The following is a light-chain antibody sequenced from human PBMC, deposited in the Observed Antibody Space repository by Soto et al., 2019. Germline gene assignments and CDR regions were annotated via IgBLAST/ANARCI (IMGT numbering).Light chain of an antibody. J-gene: IGKJ1*01. CDR1: QSVISNY. V-gene: IGKV3-20*01. CDR3: QQHGSSPPSWT. CDR2: GAS. Sequence: ETVLTQSPGTLYLSPGERATLSCRARQSVISNYLAWYQQKSGQAPRLLIYGASNRTTGIPDRFSGSGSGTDFTLTISRLEPEDFAVYYCQQHGSSPPSWTFRQGTKVEIK.